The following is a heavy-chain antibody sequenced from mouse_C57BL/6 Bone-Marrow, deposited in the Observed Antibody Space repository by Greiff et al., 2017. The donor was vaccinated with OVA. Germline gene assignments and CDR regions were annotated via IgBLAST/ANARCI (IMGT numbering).Heavy chain of an antibody. J-gene: IGHJ2*01. V-gene: IGHV1-62-2*01. D-gene: IGHD4-1*01. CDR3: ARHEDKLGRFDY. CDR2: FYPGSGSI. Sequence: VQLVESGAELVKPGASVKLSCQASGYTFTEYTIHWVKQRSGQGLEWIGWFYPGSGSIKYNEKFKDKATLTADKSSSTVYMELSRLTSEDSAVYFCARHEDKLGRFDYWGQGTTLTVSS. CDR1: GYTFTEYT.